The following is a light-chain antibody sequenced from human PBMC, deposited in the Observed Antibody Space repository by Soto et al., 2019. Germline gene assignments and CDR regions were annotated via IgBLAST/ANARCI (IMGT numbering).Light chain of an antibody. V-gene: IGKV3-15*01. CDR3: QQYNNWPTWT. J-gene: IGKJ1*01. CDR2: GAS. Sequence: EAGMSQSPATVSVYPGERVTLSCRARQSVGSNLAWYQQKPGQAPRLLNDGASTRATGMPARFSGSGSETEFTLTISSLQAEDSAVYFCQQYNNWPTWTFGQ. CDR1: QSVGSN.